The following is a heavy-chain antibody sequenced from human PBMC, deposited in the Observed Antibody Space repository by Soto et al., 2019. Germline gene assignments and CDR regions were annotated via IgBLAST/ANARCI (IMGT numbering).Heavy chain of an antibody. Sequence: SETLSLTCTVSGGSISSYYWSWIRQPPGKGLEWIGYIYYSGSTNYNPSLKSRVTISVDTSKNQFSLKLTSVTAADTAVYYCARVSNTRYVDPWGQGALVTVSS. CDR1: GGSISSYY. D-gene: IGHD6-13*01. CDR3: ARVSNTRYVDP. V-gene: IGHV4-59*08. CDR2: IYYSGST. J-gene: IGHJ5*02.